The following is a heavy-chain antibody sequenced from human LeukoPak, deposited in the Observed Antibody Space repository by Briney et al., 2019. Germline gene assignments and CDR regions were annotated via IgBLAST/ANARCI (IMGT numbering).Heavy chain of an antibody. CDR1: GGSISSSHYY. D-gene: IGHD6-6*01. CDR2: IYYSGRT. J-gene: IGHJ4*02. CDR3: AGVEYSSSCDY. V-gene: IGHV4-39*07. Sequence: PSETLSLTCTVSGGSISSSHYYWGWLRQPPGKGLEWIGSIYYSGRTYYNSSLKSRVTISVDTSKNRFSLKLSSVTAADTAVYYCAGVEYSSSCDYWGQGTLVTVSS.